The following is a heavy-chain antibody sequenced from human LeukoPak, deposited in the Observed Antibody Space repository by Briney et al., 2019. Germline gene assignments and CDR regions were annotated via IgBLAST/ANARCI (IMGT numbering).Heavy chain of an antibody. Sequence: SETLSLTCTVSGGSISSNTYYWGWIRQPPGKGLEWIGGVHYAGSTYYNEALNSRVTISVDTSKNQFSLKLRFVTAADTAVYYCARRSTGYRGYDFRSGPFDIWGQGTMVIVSS. V-gene: IGHV4-39*01. D-gene: IGHD5-12*01. CDR2: VHYAGST. CDR3: ARRSTGYRGYDFRSGPFDI. CDR1: GGSISSNTYY. J-gene: IGHJ3*02.